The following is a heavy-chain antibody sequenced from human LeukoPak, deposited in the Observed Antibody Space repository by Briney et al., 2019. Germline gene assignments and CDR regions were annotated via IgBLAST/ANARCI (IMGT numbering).Heavy chain of an antibody. J-gene: IGHJ3*02. CDR2: VYSSGNT. V-gene: IGHV4-59*08. CDR1: GGSISGDH. CDR3: ARRNDFGI. Sequence: SETLSLTCTVSGGSISGDHWNWIRQPPGKGLEWIGYVYSSGNTNYNPSLKSRVTISIDTSKNQFSLKLSSVTAADTAVYYCARRNDFGIWGQGTMVTVSS.